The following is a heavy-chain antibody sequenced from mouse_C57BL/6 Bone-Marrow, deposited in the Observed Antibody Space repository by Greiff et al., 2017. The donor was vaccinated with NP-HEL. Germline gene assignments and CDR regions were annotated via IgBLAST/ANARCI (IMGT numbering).Heavy chain of an antibody. CDR1: GYTFTSYW. CDR2: IDPSDSYT. Sequence: VQLQQPGAELVKPGASVKLSCKASGYTFTSYWMQWVKQRPGQGLEWIGEIDPSDSYTNYNQKFKGKATLTVDTSSSTAYMQLSSLTSEDSAVYYCARLRQAWFAYWGQGTLVTVSA. CDR3: ARLRQAWFAY. V-gene: IGHV1-50*01. D-gene: IGHD2-12*01. J-gene: IGHJ3*01.